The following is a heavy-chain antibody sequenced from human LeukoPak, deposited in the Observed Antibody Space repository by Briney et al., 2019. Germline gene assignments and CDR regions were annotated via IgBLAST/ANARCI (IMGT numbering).Heavy chain of an antibody. Sequence: GGSLRLSCAASGFPFSTYALGWVRQAPGKGLEWVSIICGTGTTLYTASVKSRFTISRDNSKNKLYLQMNSMSAEDTAVYYCVKKFYYDSGCRPPDAFDIWGHDTMV. CDR2: ICGTGTT. J-gene: IGHJ3*02. CDR3: VKKFYYDSGCRPPDAFDI. CDR1: GFPFSTYA. D-gene: IGHD3-10*01. V-gene: IGHV3-23*01.